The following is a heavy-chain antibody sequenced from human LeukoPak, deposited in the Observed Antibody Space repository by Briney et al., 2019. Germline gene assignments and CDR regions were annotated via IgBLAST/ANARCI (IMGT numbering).Heavy chain of an antibody. V-gene: IGHV4-34*01. CDR1: GGSFSGYY. J-gene: IGHJ4*02. CDR3: VRGQMTTVTIFKY. D-gene: IGHD4-17*01. Sequence: SETLSLTCAVYGGSFSGYYWSWIRQPPGKGLEWIGEINHSGSTNYNPSLKSRVTISVDTSKNQFSLKLSSVTAADTAVYYCVRGQMTTVTIFKYWGQGTLVTVSS. CDR2: INHSGST.